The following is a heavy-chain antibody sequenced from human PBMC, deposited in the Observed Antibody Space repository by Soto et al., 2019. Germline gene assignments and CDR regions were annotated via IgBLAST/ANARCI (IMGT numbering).Heavy chain of an antibody. J-gene: IGHJ4*02. CDR1: GGSISSYY. V-gene: IGHV4-59*08. CDR2: MSYGGRT. CDR3: ARRRSVGQFDY. Sequence: SETLSLTCTVSGGSISSYYWSWIRQPPGKGLEWIGYMSYGGRTTYNQSLESRVNISGDASKNQFSLKLDSVTASDKGVYYCARRRSVGQFDYWGQGALVTAPQ. D-gene: IGHD3-10*01.